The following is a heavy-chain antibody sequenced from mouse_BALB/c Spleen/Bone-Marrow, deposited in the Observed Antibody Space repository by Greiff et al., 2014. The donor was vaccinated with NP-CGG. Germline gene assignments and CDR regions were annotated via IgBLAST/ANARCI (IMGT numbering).Heavy chain of an antibody. CDR2: LYPGDGDT. V-gene: IGHV1-80*01. Sequence: VLLVASVAELVRPGSSVPISCKASGYAFSSYWMNWVKQRPGQGLEWIGQLYPGDGDTYYTGQFKGKATLTADNSSRPAYLQLSSITFEDAAVDFCARETYGNAGFAYWGQGTLVTASA. CDR3: ARETYGNAGFAY. D-gene: IGHD2-1*01. CDR1: GYAFSSYW. J-gene: IGHJ3*01.